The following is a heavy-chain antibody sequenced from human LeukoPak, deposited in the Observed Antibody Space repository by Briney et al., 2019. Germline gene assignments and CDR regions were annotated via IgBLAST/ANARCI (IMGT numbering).Heavy chain of an antibody. CDR1: GGTFSGFY. D-gene: IGHD3-22*01. Sequence: SETLSLTCAASGGTFSGFYWSWIRQPPGKGLEWIGCINYSRSTNYNPTLETQVTMSLDTSKNQFSLKLSSVTAADTAVYYCARGGTYYYESSGHYTTQYYFDYWGQGTLVTVSS. J-gene: IGHJ4*02. CDR3: ARGGTYYYESSGHYTTQYYFDY. CDR2: INYSRST. V-gene: IGHV4-59*01.